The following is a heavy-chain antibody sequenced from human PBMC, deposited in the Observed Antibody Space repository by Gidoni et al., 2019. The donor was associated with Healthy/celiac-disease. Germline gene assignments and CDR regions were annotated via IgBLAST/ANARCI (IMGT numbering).Heavy chain of an antibody. D-gene: IGHD3-10*01. J-gene: IGHJ4*02. V-gene: IGHV4-34*01. Sequence: QVQLQQWGAGLLKPSETLSLTCAVYGGSFSGYYWSWIRQPLGKGLEWIGEINHSGSTNYNPSLKSRVTISVDTPKNQFSLKLSSVTAADTAVYYCARGRGWFGELYYFDYWGQGTLVTVSS. CDR1: GGSFSGYY. CDR3: ARGRGWFGELYYFDY. CDR2: INHSGST.